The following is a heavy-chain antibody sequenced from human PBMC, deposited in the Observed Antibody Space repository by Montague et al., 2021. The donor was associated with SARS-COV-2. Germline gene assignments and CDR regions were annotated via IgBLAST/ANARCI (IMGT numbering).Heavy chain of an antibody. CDR2: IYYSGST. V-gene: IGHV4-39*07. J-gene: IGHJ6*02. Sequence: SETLSLTCTVSGDSISSSSYFWGWIRQPPGMGLEWIGSIYYSGSTYYNPSLKSRITISVDASKNQFSLRLTSVTAAATAVYYCARDIRIPMLIVIQGYGMDVRGQGTTVTGSS. CDR1: GDSISSSSYF. D-gene: IGHD3-22*01. CDR3: ARDIRIPMLIVIQGYGMDV.